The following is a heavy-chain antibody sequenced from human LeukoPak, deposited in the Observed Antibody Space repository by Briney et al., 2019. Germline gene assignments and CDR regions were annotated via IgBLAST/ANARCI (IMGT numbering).Heavy chain of an antibody. D-gene: IGHD6-19*01. CDR1: XGXXSSXY. J-gene: IGHJ3*02. V-gene: IGHV4-59*01. CDR2: IYYTGST. CDR3: ARGTVAGPYDAFNM. Sequence: TLXLTCNVSXGXXSSXYWSWIXQXPGKGXXWXGYIYYTGSTKYNPSLKSRVTISVDPSKNQFSLKLTSMTAADTAVYYCARGTVAGPYDAFNMWGQGTMVTVSS.